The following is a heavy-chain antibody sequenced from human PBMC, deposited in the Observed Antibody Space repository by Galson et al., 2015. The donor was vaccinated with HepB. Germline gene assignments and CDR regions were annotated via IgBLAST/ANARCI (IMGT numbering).Heavy chain of an antibody. CDR1: GYTFTGYY. J-gene: IGHJ6*03. CDR2: MNPNSGNT. CDR3: ATAAMRYYHMDV. D-gene: IGHD2-2*01. Sequence: SVKVSCKASGYTFTGYYMHWVRQATGQGLEWMGWMNPNSGNTGYAQKFQGRVTMTRNTSISTAYMELSSLRSEDTAVHYCATAAMRYYHMDVWGKGTTVTVSS. V-gene: IGHV1-8*02.